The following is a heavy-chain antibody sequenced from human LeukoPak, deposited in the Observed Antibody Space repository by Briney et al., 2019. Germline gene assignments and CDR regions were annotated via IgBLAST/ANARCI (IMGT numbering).Heavy chain of an antibody. CDR1: GCSISSYY. V-gene: IGHV4-59*01. D-gene: IGHD5-24*01. CDR3: ARRNRDGYNYYFDY. CDR2: IYYSGST. Sequence: SETLSFTGTASGCSISSYYWSWIRKPPGKGLEWIGYIYYSGSTNYNPSLKSRATISVDTSKNQFSLKLSSVTAADTAVYYCARRNRDGYNYYFDYWGQGTLVTVSS. J-gene: IGHJ4*02.